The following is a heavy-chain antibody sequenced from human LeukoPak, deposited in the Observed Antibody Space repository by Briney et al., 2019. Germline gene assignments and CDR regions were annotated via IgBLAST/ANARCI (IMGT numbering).Heavy chain of an antibody. D-gene: IGHD3-3*01. CDR3: AKGYDFWSVWGYYFDY. J-gene: IGHJ4*02. CDR2: ISGSGGST. CDR1: GFTFDDYA. V-gene: IGHV3-23*01. Sequence: PGRSLRLSCAASGFTFDDYAMSWVRQAPGKGLEWVSAISGSGGSTYYADSVKGRFTISRDNSKNTLYLQMNSLRAEDTAVYYCAKGYDFWSVWGYYFDYWGQGTLVTVSS.